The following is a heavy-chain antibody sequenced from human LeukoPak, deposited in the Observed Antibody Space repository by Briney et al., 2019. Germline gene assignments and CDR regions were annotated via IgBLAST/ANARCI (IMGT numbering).Heavy chain of an antibody. CDR3: AREGYSYGFGRQYYYYMDV. V-gene: IGHV4-30-2*01. D-gene: IGHD1-26*01. J-gene: IGHJ6*03. CDR2: IYHSGST. Sequence: SQTLSLTCTVSGGSISSGGYYWSWIRQPPGKGLEWIGYIYHSGSTYYNPSLKSRVTISVDRSKNQFSLKLSSVTAADTAVYYCAREGYSYGFGRQYYYYMDVWGKGTTVTVSS. CDR1: GGSISSGGYY.